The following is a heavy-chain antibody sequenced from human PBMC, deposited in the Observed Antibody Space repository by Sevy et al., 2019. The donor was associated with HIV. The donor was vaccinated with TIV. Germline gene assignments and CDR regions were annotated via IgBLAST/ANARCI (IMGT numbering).Heavy chain of an antibody. CDR1: GGTFSSYA. CDR3: ARGYCSSTSCYGYTYYYYGMDV. J-gene: IGHJ6*02. D-gene: IGHD2-2*01. CDR2: IIPIFGTA. Sequence: ASVKVSCKASGGTFSSYAISWVRQAPGQGLEWMGGIIPIFGTANYAQKFQGRVTITADESTSTAYMELSSLRSEDTAGNYCARGYCSSTSCYGYTYYYYGMDVWGQGTTVTVSS. V-gene: IGHV1-69*13.